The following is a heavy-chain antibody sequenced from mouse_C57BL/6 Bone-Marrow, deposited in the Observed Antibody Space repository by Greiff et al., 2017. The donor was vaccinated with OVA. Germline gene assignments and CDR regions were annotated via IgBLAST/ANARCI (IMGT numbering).Heavy chain of an antibody. Sequence: EVQGVESGGGLVQPGGSLKLSCAASGFTFSDYGMAWVRQAPRKGPEWVAFISNLAYSIYYADTVTGRFTISRENAKNTLYLEMSSLRSEDTAMYYCARHGNDEGFAYWGQGTLVTVSA. D-gene: IGHD2-2*01. CDR2: ISNLAYSI. CDR1: GFTFSDYG. CDR3: ARHGNDEGFAY. J-gene: IGHJ3*01. V-gene: IGHV5-15*01.